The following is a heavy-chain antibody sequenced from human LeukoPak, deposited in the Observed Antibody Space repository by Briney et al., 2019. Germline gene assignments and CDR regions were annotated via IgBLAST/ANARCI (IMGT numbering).Heavy chain of an antibody. D-gene: IGHD4-17*01. CDR1: GFTFSSYA. Sequence: PGRSLRLSCAASGFTFSSYAMHWVRQAPGKGLEWVAVISYDGSNKYYADSVKGRFTISRDNSKNTLYLQMNSLRAEDTAVYYCARDWRPYGTMDYMDVWGKGTTVTVSS. V-gene: IGHV3-30-3*01. CDR3: ARDWRPYGTMDYMDV. J-gene: IGHJ6*03. CDR2: ISYDGSNK.